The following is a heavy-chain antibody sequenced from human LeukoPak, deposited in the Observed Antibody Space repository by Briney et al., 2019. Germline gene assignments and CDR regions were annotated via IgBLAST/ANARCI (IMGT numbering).Heavy chain of an antibody. Sequence: ASVKVSCKASGYTFTGYYMHWVRQAPGQGLEWMGWINPNSGGTNYAQKFQGRVTMTRDTSISTAYMELSRLRSDDTAVYYCAREACSSTSSFPYSDYWGQGTLVTVSS. V-gene: IGHV1-2*02. D-gene: IGHD2-2*01. CDR2: INPNSGGT. CDR1: GYTFTGYY. J-gene: IGHJ4*02. CDR3: AREACSSTSSFPYSDY.